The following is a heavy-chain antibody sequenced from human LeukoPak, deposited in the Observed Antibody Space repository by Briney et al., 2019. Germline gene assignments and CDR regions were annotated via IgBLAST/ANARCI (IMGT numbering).Heavy chain of an antibody. CDR1: GFTFSNYW. J-gene: IGHJ1*01. V-gene: IGHV3-7*04. CDR2: IKEAGSEK. CDR3: ARGLGPTEYFQH. Sequence: GGSLRLSCAASGFTFSNYWMSWVRQAPGKGLEFMANIKEAGSEKYYVDSVKGRFTISRDNDKNLVHLQMNSLRAEDTAVYYCARGLGPTEYFQHWGQGTLVTVSS.